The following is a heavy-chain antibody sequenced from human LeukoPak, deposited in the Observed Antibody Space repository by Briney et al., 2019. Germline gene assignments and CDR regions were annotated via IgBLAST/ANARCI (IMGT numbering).Heavy chain of an antibody. CDR2: INPNSGGT. CDR1: GYTFTGYC. J-gene: IGHJ4*02. Sequence: ASVKVSCKASGYTFTGYCMHWVRQAPGQGLEWMGWINPNSGGTNYAQKFQGRVTMTRDTSISTAYMELSRLRSDDTAVYYCAREDSSSWPLDYWGQGTLVTVSS. V-gene: IGHV1-2*02. D-gene: IGHD6-13*01. CDR3: AREDSSSWPLDY.